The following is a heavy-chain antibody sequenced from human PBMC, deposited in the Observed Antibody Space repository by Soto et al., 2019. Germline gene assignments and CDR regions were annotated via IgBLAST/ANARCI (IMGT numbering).Heavy chain of an antibody. V-gene: IGHV3-21*01. D-gene: IGHD6-19*01. J-gene: IGHJ6*02. CDR3: ARETIAVAGTASYGMDV. CDR2: ITSSSSYI. Sequence: EVQLVESGGGLVKPGGSLRLSCAASGFTFSSYTMNWVRQAPGKGLEWVSSITSSSSYIYYAESVKGRFTISRDNAKNSLYLQMNSLRAEDTAVYYCARETIAVAGTASYGMDVWGQGTTVTVSS. CDR1: GFTFSSYT.